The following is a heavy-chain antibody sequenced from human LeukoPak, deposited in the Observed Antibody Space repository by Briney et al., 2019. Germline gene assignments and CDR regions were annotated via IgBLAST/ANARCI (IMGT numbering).Heavy chain of an antibody. D-gene: IGHD2-2*02. V-gene: IGHV3-7*01. CDR2: IKQDGSEK. Sequence: PGGSLRLTCAASGFTFSSYWMNWVRQAPGKGREWVANIKQDGSEKFYVDSEKSRFTISRDNAKNSLYLQMNSRRAEDTAVYYCARGGEEYQLLYDFDYWGQGTLVTVSS. J-gene: IGHJ4*02. CDR3: ARGGEEYQLLYDFDY. CDR1: GFTFSSYW.